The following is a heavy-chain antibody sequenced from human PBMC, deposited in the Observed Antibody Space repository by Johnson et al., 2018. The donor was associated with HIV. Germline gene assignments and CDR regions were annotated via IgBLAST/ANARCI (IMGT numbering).Heavy chain of an antibody. CDR3: ARDVTRAFVRAYLDAFDI. CDR2: IYSGGST. V-gene: IGHV3-66*01. Sequence: VQLVESGGVVVQPGGSLRLSCAASGFAVSSNYMSWVRQAPGKGLEWVSVIYSGGSTYYADSVKGRFTISRDNSKNTLYLQMNSLRAEDTAVYYCARDVTRAFVRAYLDAFDIWGQGTMVTVSS. D-gene: IGHD2/OR15-2a*01. CDR1: GFAVSSNY. J-gene: IGHJ3*02.